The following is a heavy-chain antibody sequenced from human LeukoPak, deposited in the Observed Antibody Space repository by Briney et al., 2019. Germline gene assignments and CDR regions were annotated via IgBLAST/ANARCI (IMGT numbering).Heavy chain of an antibody. Sequence: GGSLRLSCAASGFTFSSYSMNWVRQAPGRGLEWFSSISSSSSYIYYADSVKGRFTISGDNAKNSLYLQMNSLRAEDTAVYYCARRGCSGGSCYWFDPWGQGTLVTVSS. V-gene: IGHV3-21*01. J-gene: IGHJ5*02. CDR3: ARRGCSGGSCYWFDP. CDR2: ISSSSSYI. CDR1: GFTFSSYS. D-gene: IGHD2-15*01.